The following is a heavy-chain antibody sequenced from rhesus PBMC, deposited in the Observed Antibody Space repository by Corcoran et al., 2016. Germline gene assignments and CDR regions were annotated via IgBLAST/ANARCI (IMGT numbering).Heavy chain of an antibody. CDR3: ASGGNIWTGYSPFDY. CDR1: GCSISSSY. CDR2: IYGSGSSN. Sequence: QLQLQESGPGLVKPSETLSVTCAVSGCSISSSYWSLIRQAPGPGLGWIGYIYGSGSSNNYNPSLKSRVTLSVDTSKNQLSRKLSSVTAADTAVYYCASGGNIWTGYSPFDYWGQGVLVTVSS. V-gene: IGHV4-169*02. D-gene: IGHD3-3*01. J-gene: IGHJ4*01.